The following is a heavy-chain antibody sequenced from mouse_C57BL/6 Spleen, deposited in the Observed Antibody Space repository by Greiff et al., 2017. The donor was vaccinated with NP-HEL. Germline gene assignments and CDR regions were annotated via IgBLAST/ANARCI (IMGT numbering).Heavy chain of an antibody. CDR1: GYTFTSYW. V-gene: IGHV1-74*01. Sequence: QVQLKQPGAELVKPGASVKVSCKASGYTFTSYWMHWVKQRPGQGLEWIGRIHPSDSDTNYNQKFKGKATLTVDKSSSTAYMQLSSLTSEDSAVYYCAIDSSGYDYYAMDYWGQGTSVTVSS. D-gene: IGHD3-2*02. CDR3: AIDSSGYDYYAMDY. CDR2: IHPSDSDT. J-gene: IGHJ4*01.